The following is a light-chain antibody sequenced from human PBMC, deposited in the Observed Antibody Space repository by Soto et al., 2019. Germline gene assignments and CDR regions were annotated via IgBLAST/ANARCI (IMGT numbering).Light chain of an antibody. V-gene: IGKV3-20*01. CDR1: QSVSSSF. Sequence: EIVLTQSPGTLSLSPGERATLSCRASQSVSSSFLAWYQQKPGQAPRLLIYGASSRATGIPDRFSGSGSGTDFTLTISRLEPGDFAVYYCQQYDSSPRTFGQGTKVAIK. J-gene: IGKJ1*01. CDR2: GAS. CDR3: QQYDSSPRT.